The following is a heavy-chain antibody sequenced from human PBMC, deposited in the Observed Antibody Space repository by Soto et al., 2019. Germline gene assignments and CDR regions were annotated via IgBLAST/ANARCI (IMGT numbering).Heavy chain of an antibody. CDR3: TTGLPGSLWAFDI. Sequence: GGSLRLSCAASGFTFSNAWMSWVRQAPGKGLEWVGRIKSKTDGGTTDYAAPVKGRFTISRDDSKNTLYLQMNSLKTEDTAVYYCTTGLPGSLWAFDIWGQGTMVTVSS. CDR2: IKSKTDGGTT. J-gene: IGHJ3*02. V-gene: IGHV3-15*01. CDR1: GFTFSNAW. D-gene: IGHD5-18*01.